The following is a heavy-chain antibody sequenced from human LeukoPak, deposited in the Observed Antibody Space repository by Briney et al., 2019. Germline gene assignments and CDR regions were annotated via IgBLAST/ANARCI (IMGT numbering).Heavy chain of an antibody. CDR1: GFTFSSYS. CDR3: AKDQGKYYYGSGTKWPDY. Sequence: GGSLRLSCAASGFTFSSYSMNWVRQAPGKGLEWVSYISSSSSTIYYADSVKGRFTISRDNAKNSLYLQMNSLRAEDTAVYYCAKDQGKYYYGSGTKWPDYWGQGTLVTVSS. V-gene: IGHV3-48*01. D-gene: IGHD3-10*01. CDR2: ISSSSSTI. J-gene: IGHJ4*02.